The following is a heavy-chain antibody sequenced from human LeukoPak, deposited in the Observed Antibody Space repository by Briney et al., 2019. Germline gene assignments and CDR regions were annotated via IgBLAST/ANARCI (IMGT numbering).Heavy chain of an antibody. CDR2: ISWNSGSI. CDR1: GFTFDDYA. J-gene: IGHJ4*02. D-gene: IGHD1-20*01. CDR3: STIGFNWDY. Sequence: GRSLRLSCAASGFTFDDYAMHWVRQAPGKGLEWVSGISWNSGSIGYADSVKGRFTISRDNAKNTLYLQMNSLRVEDTAVYYCSTIGFNWDYWGQGTLVTVSS. V-gene: IGHV3-9*01.